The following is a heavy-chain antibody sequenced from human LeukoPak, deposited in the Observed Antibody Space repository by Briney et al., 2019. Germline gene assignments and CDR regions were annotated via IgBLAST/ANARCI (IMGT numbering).Heavy chain of an antibody. Sequence: SETLSLTCTVSGGSISSYYWSWIRQPPGKGLEWIGYIYYSGSTNYNPSLKSRVTISVDTSKNQFSLKLSSVTAADTAVYYCARGSGYSGYDLLDYWGQGTLVTVSS. CDR3: ARGSGYSGYDLLDY. CDR1: GGSISSYY. CDR2: IYYSGST. D-gene: IGHD5-12*01. J-gene: IGHJ4*02. V-gene: IGHV4-59*01.